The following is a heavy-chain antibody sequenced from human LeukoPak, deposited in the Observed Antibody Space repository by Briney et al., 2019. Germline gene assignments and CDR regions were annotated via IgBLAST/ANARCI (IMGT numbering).Heavy chain of an antibody. Sequence: GASVKVSCKASGYTFTSYGISWVRQAPGQGLEWMGWISAYNGNTNYAQKLQGRVTMTTDTSTSTAYMELRSLRSDDTALYYCAKSRGGYYNYYYYGMDVWGQGTTVTVSS. CDR1: GYTFTSYG. D-gene: IGHD3-22*01. J-gene: IGHJ6*02. CDR3: AKSRGGYYNYYYYGMDV. V-gene: IGHV1-18*01. CDR2: ISAYNGNT.